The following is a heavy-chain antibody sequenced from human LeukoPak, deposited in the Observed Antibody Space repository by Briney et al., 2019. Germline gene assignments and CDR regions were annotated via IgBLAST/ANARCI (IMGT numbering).Heavy chain of an antibody. CDR3: AGNEAATHYYYYGMDV. V-gene: IGHV1-2*02. Sequence: GASVKVSCKASGYTFTGYYMHWVRQAPGQGLEWMGWINPNSGGTNYARKFQGRVTMTRDTSISTAYMELSRLRSDDTAVYYCAGNEAATHYYYYGMDVWGQGTTVTVSS. D-gene: IGHD2-15*01. J-gene: IGHJ6*02. CDR2: INPNSGGT. CDR1: GYTFTGYY.